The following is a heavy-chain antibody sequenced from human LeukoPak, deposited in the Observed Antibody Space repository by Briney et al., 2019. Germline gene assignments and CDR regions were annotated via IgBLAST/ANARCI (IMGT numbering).Heavy chain of an antibody. J-gene: IGHJ4*02. CDR2: ISSSGSTI. Sequence: GGSLRLSCAASGFTFSDYYMSWIRQAPGKGLEWVSYISSSGSTIYYADSVKGRFTISRDNAKNSLYLQMNSLRAEDTAVYYCARELIVAVAGSYYFDYWGQGTLVTVSS. V-gene: IGHV3-11*04. D-gene: IGHD6-19*01. CDR1: GFTFSDYY. CDR3: ARELIVAVAGSYYFDY.